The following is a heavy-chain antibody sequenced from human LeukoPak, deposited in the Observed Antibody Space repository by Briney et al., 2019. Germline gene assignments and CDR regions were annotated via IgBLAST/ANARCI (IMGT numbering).Heavy chain of an antibody. Sequence: SETLSLTCTVSGGSISSSSYYSGWIRQPPGKGLEWIGSIYYSGRTYYNPSLKSRVTISVDTSKNQFSLKLSSVTAADTAVYYCARLARIAAAGRSVDYWGQGTLVTVSS. CDR3: ARLARIAAAGRSVDY. D-gene: IGHD6-13*01. CDR2: IYYSGRT. CDR1: GGSISSSSYY. V-gene: IGHV4-39*01. J-gene: IGHJ4*02.